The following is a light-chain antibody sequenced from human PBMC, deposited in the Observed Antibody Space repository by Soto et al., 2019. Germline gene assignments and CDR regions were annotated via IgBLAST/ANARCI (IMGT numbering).Light chain of an antibody. CDR3: QQTDSTPRGA. V-gene: IGKV1-39*01. CDR2: AAS. CDR1: ESSRYN. Sequence: DIQMTQSPSSLSASVGDRGTITCRAIESSRYNLNWYQQKPGKAHKLLIYAASTLQSGVPSRFSGGGSGTEFTLPIGSLQPEDFTTYYCQQTDSTPRGAFGQGTKVEF. J-gene: IGKJ1*01.